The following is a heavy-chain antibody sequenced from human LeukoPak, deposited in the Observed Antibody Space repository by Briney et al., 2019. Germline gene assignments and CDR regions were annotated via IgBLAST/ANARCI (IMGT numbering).Heavy chain of an antibody. CDR3: AREVPSDIVVVVAATDYYGMDV. CDR1: GFTFSSYW. V-gene: IGHV3-7*01. CDR2: IKQDGSEK. D-gene: IGHD2-15*01. J-gene: IGHJ6*02. Sequence: GGSLRLSCAASGFTFSSYWMSWVRQAPGKGLEWVANIKQDGSEKYYVDSVKGRFTISRDNAKNSLYLQMNSLRAEDTAVYYCAREVPSDIVVVVAATDYYGMDVWGQGTTVTVSS.